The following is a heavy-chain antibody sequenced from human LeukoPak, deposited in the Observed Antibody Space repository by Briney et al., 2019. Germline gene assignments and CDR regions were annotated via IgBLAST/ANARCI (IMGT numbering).Heavy chain of an antibody. D-gene: IGHD6-19*01. Sequence: ASVKVSCKASGYTFTGYYMHWVRQAPGQGLELMGWINPNSGGRNYAQKFQGRVTMTRDTSISTDYMELSRLRSDDTAVYYCAREVSGWSEYFQHWGQGTLVTVSS. V-gene: IGHV1-2*02. J-gene: IGHJ1*01. CDR3: AREVSGWSEYFQH. CDR2: INPNSGGR. CDR1: GYTFTGYY.